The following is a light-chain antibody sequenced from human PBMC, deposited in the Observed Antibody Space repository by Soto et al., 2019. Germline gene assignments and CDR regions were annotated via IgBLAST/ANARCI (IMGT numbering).Light chain of an antibody. Sequence: VICMTHSPYLRSASTGDRVTISCRMSQGISSYLEWYQQKQGKAPKLPIFAASRLQSGVPSRCSGSRSGPDFTLTISSLQPEDFATYYCQQSYSTPPTFGQGTKVDIK. CDR2: AAS. J-gene: IGKJ1*01. V-gene: IGKV1D-8*03. CDR3: QQSYSTPPT. CDR1: QGISSY.